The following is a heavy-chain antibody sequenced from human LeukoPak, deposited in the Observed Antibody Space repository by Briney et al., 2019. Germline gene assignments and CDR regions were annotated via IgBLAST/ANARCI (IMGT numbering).Heavy chain of an antibody. CDR3: ARDPRGSSWFFYY. J-gene: IGHJ4*02. D-gene: IGHD6-13*01. CDR1: GFTFSSYW. Sequence: PGGSLRLSCAASGFTFSSYWMHWVRQAPGKGLAWVSRINSDGSSTSYADSVKGRFTISRDNAKNTLYLQMNSLRAEDTAVYYCARDPRGSSWFFYYWGQGTLVTVSS. V-gene: IGHV3-74*01. CDR2: INSDGSST.